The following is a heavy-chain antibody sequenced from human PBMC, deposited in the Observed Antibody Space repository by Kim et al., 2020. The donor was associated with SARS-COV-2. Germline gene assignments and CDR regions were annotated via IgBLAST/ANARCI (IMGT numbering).Heavy chain of an antibody. Sequence: SETLSLTCAVYGGSFSGYYWSWIRQPPGKGLEWIGEINHSGSTNYNPSLKSRVTISVDTSKNQFSLKLSSVTAADTAVYYCADTMVRGGRDVWGQGTTVTVSS. CDR3: ADTMVRGGRDV. V-gene: IGHV4-34*01. CDR1: GGSFSGYY. CDR2: INHSGST. D-gene: IGHD3-10*01. J-gene: IGHJ6*02.